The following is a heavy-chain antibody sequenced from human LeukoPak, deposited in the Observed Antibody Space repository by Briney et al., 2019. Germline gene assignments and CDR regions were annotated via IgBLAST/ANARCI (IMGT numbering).Heavy chain of an antibody. J-gene: IGHJ4*02. D-gene: IGHD4/OR15-4a*01. Sequence: GGSLRLSCTASGFTFGDYAMSWVRQAPGKGLEWVSAISGSGGSTYYADSVKGRFTISRDNSKNTLYLQMNSLRAEDTAVYYCAKDRANSIFDYWGQGTLVTVSS. CDR1: GFTFGDYA. V-gene: IGHV3-23*01. CDR3: AKDRANSIFDY. CDR2: ISGSGGST.